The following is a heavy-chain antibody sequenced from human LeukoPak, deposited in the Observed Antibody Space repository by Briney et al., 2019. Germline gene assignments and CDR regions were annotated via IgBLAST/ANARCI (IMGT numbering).Heavy chain of an antibody. D-gene: IGHD4/OR15-4a*01. CDR3: AAAYGGRYYFDY. J-gene: IGHJ4*02. V-gene: IGHV1-46*01. CDR1: GYTFTSYY. Sequence: ASVKVSCKASGYTFTSYYMHWVRQAPGQGLEWMGIINPSGGSTSYAQKFQGRVTMTRDTSTSTVYMELSSLRSEDTAVYYCAAAYGGRYYFDYWGQGTLVTVSS. CDR2: INPSGGST.